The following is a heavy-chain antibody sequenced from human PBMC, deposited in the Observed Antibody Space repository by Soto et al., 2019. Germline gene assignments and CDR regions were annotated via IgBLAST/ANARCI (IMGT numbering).Heavy chain of an antibody. D-gene: IGHD6-19*01. V-gene: IGHV1-69*04. J-gene: IGHJ6*02. CDR2: IIPILGIA. Sequence: SVKVSCKASGGTFSSYTISWVRQAPGQGLEWMGRIIPILGIANYAQKFQGRVTITADESTSTAYMELSSLRSEDTAVYYCARETRSYSSGWFGRGGYYYYGMDVWG. CDR1: GGTFSSYT. CDR3: ARETRSYSSGWFGRGGYYYYGMDV.